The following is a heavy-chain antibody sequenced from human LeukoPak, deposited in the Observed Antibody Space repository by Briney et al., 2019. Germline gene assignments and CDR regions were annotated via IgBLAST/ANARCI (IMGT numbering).Heavy chain of an antibody. V-gene: IGHV4-59*01. CDR1: GGSISSYY. Sequence: SETLSLTCTVSGGSISSYYWSWIRQPPGKGLEWIGYIYYSGNTNYNPSLKSRVTMSVDTSKNQFSLRLNSVTAADTAVYYCARDIVGVTRAFGYWGQGTLATVSS. D-gene: IGHD1-26*01. CDR2: IYYSGNT. J-gene: IGHJ4*02. CDR3: ARDIVGVTRAFGY.